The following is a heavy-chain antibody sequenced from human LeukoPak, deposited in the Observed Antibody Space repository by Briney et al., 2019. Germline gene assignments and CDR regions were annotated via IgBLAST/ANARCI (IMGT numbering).Heavy chain of an antibody. CDR2: TYYRSTWHN. Sequence: SQTLSLTCAISGDSVSSISATWNWIKQSPSRGLEWLGRTYYRSTWHNDYAASVKSQITINPDTSKNQFFLQLNSVTLEDTAVYYCAKSAYFREYFDYWGQGILVTVSS. D-gene: IGHD2-8*01. V-gene: IGHV6-1*01. J-gene: IGHJ4*02. CDR3: AKSAYFREYFDY. CDR1: GDSVSSISAT.